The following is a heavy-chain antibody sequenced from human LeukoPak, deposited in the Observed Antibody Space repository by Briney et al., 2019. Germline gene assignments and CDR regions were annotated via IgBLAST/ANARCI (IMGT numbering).Heavy chain of an antibody. CDR1: GFTFSSHA. Sequence: GGSLRLSCAASGFTFSSHAMSWVRQAPGKGLEWVSGISGSGGGTYYADSVKGRFTISRDSSKNTLYLQMNSLRAEDTAVYYCAKDPEAAAEGWFDPWGQGTLVTVSS. J-gene: IGHJ5*02. V-gene: IGHV3-23*01. D-gene: IGHD6-13*01. CDR3: AKDPEAAAEGWFDP. CDR2: ISGSGGGT.